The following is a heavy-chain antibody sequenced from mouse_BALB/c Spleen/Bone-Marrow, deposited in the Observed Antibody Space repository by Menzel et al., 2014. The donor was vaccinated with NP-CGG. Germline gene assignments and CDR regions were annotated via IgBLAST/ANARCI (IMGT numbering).Heavy chain of an antibody. CDR2: IYPGGGYT. CDR1: GYTFTNYW. CDR3: ARGEDGLDY. Sequence: QVLLQQSEAEVVRPGTSVKMSCKAAGYTFTNYWIGWVKQTPGHGLDWIGDIYPGGGYTNYNEKFKGKATLTADTSSGTAYMQLSSLTSEDSAIYYCARGEDGLDYWGQGTTLTVSS. D-gene: IGHD2-3*01. V-gene: IGHV1-63*02. J-gene: IGHJ2*01.